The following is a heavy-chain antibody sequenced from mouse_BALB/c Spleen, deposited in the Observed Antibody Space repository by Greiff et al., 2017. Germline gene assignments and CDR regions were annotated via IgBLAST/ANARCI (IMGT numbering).Heavy chain of an antibody. CDR2: IWSDGST. D-gene: IGHD2-4*01. CDR1: GFSLTSYG. V-gene: IGHV2-6-2*01. Sequence: QVQLQQSGPDLVAPSQSLSITCTVSGFSLTSYGVHWVRQPPGKGLEWLVVIWSDGSTTYNSALKSRLSISKDNSKSQVFLKMNSLQTDDTAMYYCARHGGLRRGAWFAYWGQGTLVTVSA. CDR3: ARHGGLRRGAWFAY. J-gene: IGHJ3*01.